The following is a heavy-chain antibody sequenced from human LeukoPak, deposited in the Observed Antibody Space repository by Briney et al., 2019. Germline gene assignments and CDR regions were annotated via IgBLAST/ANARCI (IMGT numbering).Heavy chain of an antibody. CDR1: GGSFSGYY. CDR2: INHSGST. V-gene: IGHV4-34*01. Sequence: SETLSLTCAVYGGSFSGYYWSWIRQPPGKGLEWIGEINHSGSTNYNPSLKSRVTISVGTSKNQFSLKLSSVTAADTAVYYCASGYYDSSGYYDLWGQGTLVTVSS. J-gene: IGHJ5*02. CDR3: ASGYYDSSGYYDL. D-gene: IGHD3-22*01.